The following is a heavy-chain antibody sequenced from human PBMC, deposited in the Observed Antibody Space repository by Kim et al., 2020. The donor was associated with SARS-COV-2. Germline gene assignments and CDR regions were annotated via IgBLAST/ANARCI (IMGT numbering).Heavy chain of an antibody. V-gene: IGHV4-34*01. Sequence: SETLSLTCAVYGGSFSGYYWSWIRQPPGKGLEWIGEINHSGSTNYNPSLKSRVTISVDTSKNQFSLKLSSVTAADTAVYYCARGPWSVMGSSSSRDFDYWGQGALVTVSS. CDR1: GGSFSGYY. J-gene: IGHJ4*02. D-gene: IGHD6-6*01. CDR2: INHSGST. CDR3: ARGPWSVMGSSSSRDFDY.